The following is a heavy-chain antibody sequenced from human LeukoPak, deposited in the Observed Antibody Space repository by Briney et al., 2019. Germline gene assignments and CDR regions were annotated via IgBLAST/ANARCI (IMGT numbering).Heavy chain of an antibody. J-gene: IGHJ4*02. CDR2: ISGSGGST. D-gene: IGHD4/OR15-4a*01. CDR1: GFTFSSYP. Sequence: GGSLRLSCAASGFTFSSYPMNWVRQAPGKGLEWVSAISGSGGSTYYAGSVKGRFTISRDNSKNTLFLQVNSLRAEDTAVYYCARRAGAYSHPYDYWGQGTLVTVSS. CDR3: ARRAGAYSHPYDY. V-gene: IGHV3-23*01.